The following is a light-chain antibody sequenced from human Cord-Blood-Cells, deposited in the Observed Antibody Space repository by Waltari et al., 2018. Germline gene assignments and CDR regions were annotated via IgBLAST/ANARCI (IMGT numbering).Light chain of an antibody. CDR3: SSYTSSSTYV. CDR1: SRDGGGYNS. J-gene: IGLJ1*01. CDR2: EVS. Sequence: QSALTPPACVSGSHGQSITIACTGTSRDGGGYNSVSWYQQDPGKAPKRMVCEVSNRPSRVSNRFSGAKSGNTASLTISGLQAEDEADYYCSSYTSSSTYVFGTGTKVTVL. V-gene: IGLV2-14*01.